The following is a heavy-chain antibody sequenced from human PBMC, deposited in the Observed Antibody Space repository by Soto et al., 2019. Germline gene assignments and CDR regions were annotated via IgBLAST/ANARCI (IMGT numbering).Heavy chain of an antibody. CDR2: ISGSGGST. CDR3: AKDLYYDSSGYYYHDAFDI. D-gene: IGHD3-22*01. Sequence: GGSLRLSCAASGFTFSSYAMSWVRQAPGKGLEWVSAISGSGGSTYYADSVKGRFTISRDNSKNTLYLQMNSLRAEDTAVYYCAKDLYYDSSGYYYHDAFDIWGQGTMVTVSS. CDR1: GFTFSSYA. V-gene: IGHV3-23*01. J-gene: IGHJ3*02.